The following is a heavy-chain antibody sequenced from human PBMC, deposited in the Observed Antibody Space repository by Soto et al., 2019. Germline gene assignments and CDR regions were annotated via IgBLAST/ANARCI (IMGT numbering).Heavy chain of an antibody. Sequence: QVQLVQSGAEVRKPGASVKVSCKASGYPYTNSYMHWVRQAPGQGLEWMGWIDPNTGGTNYAQKFQGRVTMTRDPSVSTVYMELNRLTSDDTAIYFCASDFRTRGWFRQAGNFAMDVWGQGTTVTVS. CDR2: IDPNTGGT. CDR3: ASDFRTRGWFRQAGNFAMDV. D-gene: IGHD6-19*01. CDR1: GYPYTNSY. V-gene: IGHV1-2*02. J-gene: IGHJ6*02.